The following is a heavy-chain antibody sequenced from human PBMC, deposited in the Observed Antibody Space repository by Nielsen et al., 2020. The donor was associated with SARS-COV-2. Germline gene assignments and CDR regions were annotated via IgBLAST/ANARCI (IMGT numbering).Heavy chain of an antibody. CDR3: VKWVQLDLGYYYHGMDV. Sequence: GESLKISCVTSRFTFRDAWMSWVRQAPGRGLEWVANIKQDGREKYYVDSVKGRCTISRDNSKNTLYLQMNSLRVEDTAVYYCVKWVQLDLGYYYHGMDVWGQGTTVTVSS. J-gene: IGHJ6*02. V-gene: IGHV3-7*03. CDR1: RFTFRDAW. D-gene: IGHD6-6*01. CDR2: IKQDGREK.